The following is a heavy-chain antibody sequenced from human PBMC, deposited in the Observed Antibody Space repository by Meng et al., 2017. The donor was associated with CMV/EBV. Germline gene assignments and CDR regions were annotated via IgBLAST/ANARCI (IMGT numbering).Heavy chain of an antibody. D-gene: IGHD3-16*01. V-gene: IGHV1-18*01. Sequence: CKASSYTFTSYGISWVRQAPGQGLEWMGWISAYNGNTNYAQKLQGRVTMTTDTSTSTAYMELRSLRSDDTAVYYCARQGRGIHAFDIWGQGTMVTVSS. CDR1: SYTFTSYG. CDR2: ISAYNGNT. J-gene: IGHJ3*02. CDR3: ARQGRGIHAFDI.